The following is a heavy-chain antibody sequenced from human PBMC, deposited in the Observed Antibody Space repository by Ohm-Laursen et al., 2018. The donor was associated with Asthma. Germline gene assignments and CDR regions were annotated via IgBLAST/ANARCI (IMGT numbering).Heavy chain of an antibody. J-gene: IGHJ4*02. D-gene: IGHD6-19*01. Sequence: SLRLSCTASGFSVSDHYMTWVRQAPGKGLEWVSNMYSTVSIYYADSVKGRFTVSRDNSKNSLYLQMNSLLPEDTAVYYCARSATAVADPFDHWGQGTLVTVSS. V-gene: IGHV3-53*01. CDR1: GFSVSDHY. CDR2: MYSTVSI. CDR3: ARSATAVADPFDH.